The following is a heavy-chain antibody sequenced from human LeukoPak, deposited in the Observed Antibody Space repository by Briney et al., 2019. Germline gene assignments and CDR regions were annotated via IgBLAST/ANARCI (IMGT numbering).Heavy chain of an antibody. V-gene: IGHV4-31*03. D-gene: IGHD6-13*01. CDR2: IYYSGST. J-gene: IGHJ6*02. CDR1: GGSISSGGYY. Sequence: PSETLSLTCTVSGGSISSGGYYWSWIRQHPGKGLEWIGYIYYSGSTYYNPSLKSRVTISVDTSKNQFSLKLSSVTAAGTAVYYCARDEIAAAGTGYYYYGMDVWGQGTTVTVSS. CDR3: ARDEIAAAGTGYYYYGMDV.